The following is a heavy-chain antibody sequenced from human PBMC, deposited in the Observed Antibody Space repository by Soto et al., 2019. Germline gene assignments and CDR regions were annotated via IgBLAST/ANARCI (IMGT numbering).Heavy chain of an antibody. D-gene: IGHD2-8*02. CDR1: GGTFSSYA. CDR2: IIPIFGTA. V-gene: IGHV1-69*06. Sequence: QVQLVQSGAEVKKPGSSVKVSCKASGGTFSSYAISWVRQAPGQGLEWMGGIIPIFGTANYAQKFQGRVTITADKSTSTAYMELSSLRSEDTAVYYCASGGVGSETRISYGMDVWGQRTTVTVSS. J-gene: IGHJ6*02. CDR3: ASGGVGSETRISYGMDV.